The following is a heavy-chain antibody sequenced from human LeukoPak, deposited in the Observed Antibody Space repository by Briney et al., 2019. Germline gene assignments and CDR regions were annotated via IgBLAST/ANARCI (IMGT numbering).Heavy chain of an antibody. D-gene: IGHD1-26*01. Sequence: XRSLRLSCAASGFTFSSYGMHWVRQAPGKGLEWVAVISYDGSNKYYADSVKGRFTISRDNSKNTLYLQMNSLRAEDTAVYYCAKAVGNYWGQGTLVTVSS. CDR3: AKAVGNY. J-gene: IGHJ4*02. CDR2: ISYDGSNK. V-gene: IGHV3-30*18. CDR1: GFTFSSYG.